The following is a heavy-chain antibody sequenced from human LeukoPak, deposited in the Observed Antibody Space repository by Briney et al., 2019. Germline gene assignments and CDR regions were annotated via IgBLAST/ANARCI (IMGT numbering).Heavy chain of an antibody. J-gene: IGHJ1*01. CDR2: IKSFGST. Sequence: SGESLTLPCAASGFTFNSYCMHWIRQPPGKGLVWVSRIKSFGSTNHQHSLKGRFTVSIDNAKNKLSLQITTLRAEDTGVYYCARAPCEIGGYYPVYFRLWGRGT. D-gene: IGHD3-3*01. V-gene: IGHV3-74*01. CDR3: ARAPCEIGGYYPVYFRL. CDR1: GFTFNSYC.